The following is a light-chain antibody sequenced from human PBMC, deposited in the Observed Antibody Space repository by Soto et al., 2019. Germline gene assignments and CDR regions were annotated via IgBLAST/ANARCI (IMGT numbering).Light chain of an antibody. J-gene: IGLJ1*01. CDR2: TNN. CDR3: GAWDDSLNGYV. V-gene: IGLV1-44*01. CDR1: SSNIGGNS. Sequence: QSVLTQPPSVSAAPGQRVTISCSGSSSNIGGNSVSWYQQLPGTAPKVLIYTNNQRPSGVPDRFSGSKSGTSASLAISGLQSGDEADYYCGAWDDSLNGYVFGTGTKVTVL.